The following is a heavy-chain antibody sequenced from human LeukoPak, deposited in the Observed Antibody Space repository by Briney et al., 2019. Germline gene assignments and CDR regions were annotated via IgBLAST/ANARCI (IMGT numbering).Heavy chain of an antibody. J-gene: IGHJ5*02. D-gene: IGHD3-22*01. CDR3: ARVEPTYYYDSSGKTSWFDP. CDR1: GGSINNYY. CDR2: IYYTGST. V-gene: IGHV4-59*08. Sequence: SETLSLTCTVSGGSINNYYWSWVRQPPGAGLEWLAYIYYTGSTNYNPSLKTRLTISVDTSKNQFSLRLNSVTAADTAVYYCARVEPTYYYDSSGKTSWFDPWGQGTLVTVSS.